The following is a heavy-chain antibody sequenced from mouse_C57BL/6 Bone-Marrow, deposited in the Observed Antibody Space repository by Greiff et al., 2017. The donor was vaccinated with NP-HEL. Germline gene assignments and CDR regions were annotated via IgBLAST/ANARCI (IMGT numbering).Heavy chain of an antibody. J-gene: IGHJ1*03. CDR1: GFTFSSYA. Sequence: EVKVVESGGGLVKPGGSLKLSCAASGFTFSSYAMSWVRQTPEKRLEWVATISDGGSYTYYPDNVKGRFTISRDNAKNNLYLQMSHLKSEDTAMYYCAREAYYSNRYFDVWGTGTTVTVSS. CDR3: AREAYYSNRYFDV. D-gene: IGHD2-5*01. V-gene: IGHV5-4*01. CDR2: ISDGGSYT.